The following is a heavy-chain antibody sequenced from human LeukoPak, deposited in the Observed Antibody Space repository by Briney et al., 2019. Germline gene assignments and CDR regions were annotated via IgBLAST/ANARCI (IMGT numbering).Heavy chain of an antibody. CDR2: IYYSGST. CDR3: ARVRNRWGSGGYFDY. V-gene: IGHV4-59*01. Sequence: SETLSLTCTVSGGSISSYYWSWIRQPPGKGLEWIGYIYYSGSTNYNPSLKSRVTISVDTSKNQFSLKLSSVTAADTAVYYCARVRNRWGSGGYFDYWGQGTLVTVSS. CDR1: GGSISSYY. D-gene: IGHD1-14*01. J-gene: IGHJ4*02.